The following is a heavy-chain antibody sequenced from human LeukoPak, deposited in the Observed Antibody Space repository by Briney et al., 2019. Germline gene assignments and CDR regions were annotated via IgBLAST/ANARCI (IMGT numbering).Heavy chain of an antibody. CDR3: ARRSSWYGSAIDY. D-gene: IGHD6-13*01. Sequence: SETLSLTCAVYGGSFSGYYWSWIRQPPGKGLEWIGEIDHSGSTNYNPSLKSRVTISVDTSKNQFSLKLSSVTAADTAVYYCARRSSWYGSAIDYWGQGTLVTVSS. CDR1: GGSFSGYY. V-gene: IGHV4-34*01. J-gene: IGHJ4*02. CDR2: IDHSGST.